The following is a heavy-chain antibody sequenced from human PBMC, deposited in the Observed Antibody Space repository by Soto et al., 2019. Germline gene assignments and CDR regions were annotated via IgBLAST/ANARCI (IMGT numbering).Heavy chain of an antibody. CDR1: GGTFSSYA. J-gene: IGHJ4*02. D-gene: IGHD2-15*01. CDR2: IIPIFGTA. V-gene: IGHV1-69*01. CDR3: ARGVGYCSGGSCYSSSYFYY. Sequence: QVQLVQSGAEVKKPGSSVKVSCKASGGTFSSYAISWVRQAPGQGLEWMGGIIPIFGTANYAQKFQGRVTITADESTSTGYMEVSSLRSEDTAVYYGARGVGYCSGGSCYSSSYFYYWGQGTLVTVSS.